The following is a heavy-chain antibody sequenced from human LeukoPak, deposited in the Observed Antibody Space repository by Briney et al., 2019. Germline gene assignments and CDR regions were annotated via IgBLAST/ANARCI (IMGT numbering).Heavy chain of an antibody. Sequence: PGGSLRLSCIASGFNFGGYYMGWIRQAPGKGLEWVSYISYDSYRTRYGDSVKGRFSISRDNAKNSLYLQMDNLRVEDAAVYDCERARGVAIGAHFDYWGQGTLVTVSS. CDR1: GFNFGGYY. V-gene: IGHV3-11*01. CDR3: ERARGVAIGAHFDY. D-gene: IGHD2-8*01. CDR2: ISYDSYRT. J-gene: IGHJ4*02.